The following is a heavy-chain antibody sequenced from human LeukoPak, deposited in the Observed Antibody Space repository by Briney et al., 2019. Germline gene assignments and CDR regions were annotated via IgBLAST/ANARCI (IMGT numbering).Heavy chain of an antibody. CDR2: INPSGGST. CDR3: ARDLRVVGAALFDY. D-gene: IGHD1-26*01. CDR1: GYTFTSYY. J-gene: IGHJ4*02. V-gene: IGHV1-46*01. Sequence: ASVKVSCKASGYTFTSYYMHWVRQAPGQGLEWMGIINPSGGSTSYAQKFQGRVTITADESTSTAYMELSSLRSEDTAVYYCARDLRVVGAALFDYWGQGTLVTVSS.